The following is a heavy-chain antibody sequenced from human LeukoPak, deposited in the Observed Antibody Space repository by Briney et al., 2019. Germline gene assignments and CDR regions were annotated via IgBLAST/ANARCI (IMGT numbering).Heavy chain of an antibody. CDR3: VRGYSFGPYGMDV. Sequence: GGSLRLSCAGSGVTFSSYAMHWVRQAPGKGLEYVSAISDSGGSTYYADSVKGRFTISRDNSKNTLYLQMSSLGAEDTAVYFCVRGYSFGPYGMDVWGQGTTVTVSS. J-gene: IGHJ6*02. CDR2: ISDSGGST. V-gene: IGHV3-64D*09. CDR1: GVTFSSYA. D-gene: IGHD2-15*01.